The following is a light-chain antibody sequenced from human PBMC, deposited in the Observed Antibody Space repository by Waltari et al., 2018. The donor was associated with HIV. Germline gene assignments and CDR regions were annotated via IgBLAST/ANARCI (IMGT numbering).Light chain of an antibody. CDR1: QSISNW. V-gene: IGKV1-5*03. J-gene: IGKJ1*01. Sequence: DIQMTQSPSTLSASVGDRVTITCRASQSISNWLAWYQQKPGKAPKLLIYKASGLQSGVPSRFSGSGSGTEFTLTISSLQPDDLATYYCQQYYTDSLWTFGQGTKVEI. CDR2: KAS. CDR3: QQYYTDSLWT.